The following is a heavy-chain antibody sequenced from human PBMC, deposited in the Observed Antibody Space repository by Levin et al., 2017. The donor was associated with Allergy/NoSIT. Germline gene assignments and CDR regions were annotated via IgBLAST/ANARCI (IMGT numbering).Heavy chain of an antibody. J-gene: IGHJ4*02. V-gene: IGHV3-30*18. D-gene: IGHD3-16*01. CDR3: AKGGSFDS. CDR1: GITFRDFG. Sequence: AGGSLRLSCAVSGITFRDFGYHWVRRAPGKGLEWLTLSSNDGNNQFYADSVKGRLTVSRDNSKNTVILQMNALRPDDSAVYYCAKGGSFDSWGQGTLVTVSS. CDR2: SSNDGNNQ.